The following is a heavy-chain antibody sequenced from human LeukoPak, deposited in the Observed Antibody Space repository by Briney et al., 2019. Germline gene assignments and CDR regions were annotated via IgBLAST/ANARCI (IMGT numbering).Heavy chain of an antibody. J-gene: IGHJ6*02. D-gene: IGHD3-9*01. Sequence: GGSLRLSCAASGFTFSSYAMHWVRQAPGKGLEWVAVISYDGSNKYYADSVKGRFTISRDNSKNTLYLQMNSLRAEDTAVYYCARGLLVLRYQPYGMDVWGQGTTVTVSS. CDR2: ISYDGSNK. CDR1: GFTFSSYA. CDR3: ARGLLVLRYQPYGMDV. V-gene: IGHV3-30*04.